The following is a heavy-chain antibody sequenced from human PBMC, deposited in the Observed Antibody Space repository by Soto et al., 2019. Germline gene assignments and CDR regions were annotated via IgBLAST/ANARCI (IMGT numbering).Heavy chain of an antibody. CDR2: ISSGGTYT. CDR1: GFTFSNYA. V-gene: IGHV3-23*01. Sequence: GGSLRLSCAASGFTFSNYAMTWVRQAPGKGLEWVSAISSGGTYTDYADSVKGRFTLSRDNSKNMVYLQMNSLRAEDTAVYYCARDFSGVLWFGELLSWGQGTLVTVSS. CDR3: ARDFSGVLWFGELLS. D-gene: IGHD3-10*01. J-gene: IGHJ4*02.